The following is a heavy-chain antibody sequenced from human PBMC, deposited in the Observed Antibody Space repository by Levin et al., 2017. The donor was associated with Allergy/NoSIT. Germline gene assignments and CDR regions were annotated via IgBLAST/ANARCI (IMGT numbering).Heavy chain of an antibody. CDR2: ISWNSGSI. D-gene: IGHD3-10*01. Sequence: PGGSLRLSCAASGFTFDDYAMHWVRQAPGKGLEWVSGISWNSGSIVYADSVKGRFTISRDNAKNSLYLQMNSLRTEDTALYYCARDNIGLPDAFDIWGQGTMVIVSS. J-gene: IGHJ3*02. CDR3: ARDNIGLPDAFDI. CDR1: GFTFDDYA. V-gene: IGHV3-9*01.